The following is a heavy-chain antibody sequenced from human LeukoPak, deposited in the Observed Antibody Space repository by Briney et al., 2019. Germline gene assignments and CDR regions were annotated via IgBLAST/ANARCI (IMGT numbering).Heavy chain of an antibody. V-gene: IGHV3-21*01. Sequence: GGSLRLSCAASGFTFSTYYMNWVRQAPGKGLEWVSSISTSSSYIYYADAVKGRFTISRDNAKNSLYLQINSLRAEDTAVYYCAGVGLDRRGYSGYEAFDYWGQGTLVTVSS. J-gene: IGHJ4*02. D-gene: IGHD5-12*01. CDR1: GFTFSTYY. CDR2: ISTSSSYI. CDR3: AGVGLDRRGYSGYEAFDY.